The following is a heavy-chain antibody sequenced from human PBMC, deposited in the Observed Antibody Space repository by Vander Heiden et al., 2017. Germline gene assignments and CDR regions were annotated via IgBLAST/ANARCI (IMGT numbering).Heavy chain of an antibody. D-gene: IGHD3-10*01. CDR2: IIPIFGTA. J-gene: IGHJ6*02. CDR3: AGDRIRVWSSGGERDGMDV. CDR1: GGTFSSYA. Sequence: QVQLVQSGAEVKKPGSSVKVSCKASGGTFSSYATSWLRPAPGQGLEWMGGIIPIFGTANYAQKFQGRVTITAEKSTSTAFMELSSLRSEDTAVYYCAGDRIRVWSSGGERDGMDVWGQGTTVTVSS. V-gene: IGHV1-69*06.